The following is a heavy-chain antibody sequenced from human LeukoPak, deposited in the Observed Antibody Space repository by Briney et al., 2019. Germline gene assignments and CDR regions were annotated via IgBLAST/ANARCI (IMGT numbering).Heavy chain of an antibody. D-gene: IGHD4-17*01. CDR3: AKDRGLLKYYGDYTYYFDY. Sequence: GGSLGLSCAASGFTFSSYGMHWVRQAPGKGLEWVAFIRYDGSNKYYADSVKGRFTISRDNSKNTLYLQMNSLRAEDTAVYYCAKDRGLLKYYGDYTYYFDYWGQGTLVTVSS. V-gene: IGHV3-30*02. CDR1: GFTFSSYG. J-gene: IGHJ4*02. CDR2: IRYDGSNK.